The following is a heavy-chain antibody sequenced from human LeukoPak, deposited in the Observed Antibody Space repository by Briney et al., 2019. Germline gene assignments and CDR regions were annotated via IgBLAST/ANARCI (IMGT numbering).Heavy chain of an antibody. J-gene: IGHJ4*02. CDR2: LNRGSTNT. V-gene: IGHV3-23*01. CDR3: AKCSSNNCLFDY. CDR1: GFTFSSYA. D-gene: IGHD2-2*01. Sequence: GESLRLSCAASGFTFSSYAMGWVRQAPGKGLEWVSALNRGSTNTYYADSVRGRFTISRDNSRNTLYLQMNSLRAEDTALYYCAKCSSNNCLFDYWGQGTLVTVSS.